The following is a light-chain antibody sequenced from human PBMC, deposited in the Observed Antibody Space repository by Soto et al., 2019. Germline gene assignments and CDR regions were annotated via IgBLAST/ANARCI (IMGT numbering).Light chain of an antibody. CDR2: AAY. Sequence: DIQMTQAPSSLSASVGDRVTITCRARQDISTYLAWYQQKPGKVPKLLISAAYTLQSGVPPRFSGSGSGTDFTLTISSLQPDDVATYYCQKYGNSPCTFGGGTKVEIK. V-gene: IGKV1-27*01. CDR1: QDISTY. CDR3: QKYGNSPCT. J-gene: IGKJ4*02.